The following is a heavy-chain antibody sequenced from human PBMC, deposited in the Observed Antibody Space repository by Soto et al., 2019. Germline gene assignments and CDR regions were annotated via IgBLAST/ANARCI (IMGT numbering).Heavy chain of an antibody. Sequence: QVQLVESGGGLVKPGGSLRLSCAASGFSFSDYHMSWIRQAPGKGLEWVSFISSGNTEYYADSVEGRFTISRDDAKSSLYLQMSSLRAEDTAVYYCAREYMAAASYYYYMDVWGKGTPVTVSS. CDR1: GFSFSDYH. CDR2: ISSGNTE. V-gene: IGHV3-11*01. J-gene: IGHJ6*03. CDR3: AREYMAAASYYYYMDV. D-gene: IGHD6-13*01.